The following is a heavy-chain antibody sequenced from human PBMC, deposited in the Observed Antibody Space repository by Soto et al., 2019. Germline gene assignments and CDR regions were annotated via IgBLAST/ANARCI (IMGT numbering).Heavy chain of an antibody. J-gene: IGHJ4*02. D-gene: IGHD3-22*01. V-gene: IGHV3-21*01. Sequence: GGSLRLSCAASGFTFSNSWMHWVRQVSGKGLEWDSSISSSSSYIYYADSVKGRFTISRDNAKNSLYLQMNSLRAEDTAVYYCARDASSGYFLDYWGQGTLVTVSS. CDR2: ISSSSSYI. CDR1: GFTFSNSW. CDR3: ARDASSGYFLDY.